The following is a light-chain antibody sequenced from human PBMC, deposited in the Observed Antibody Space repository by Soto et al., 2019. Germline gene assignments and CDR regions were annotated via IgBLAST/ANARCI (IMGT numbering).Light chain of an antibody. Sequence: DIQMTQSPTSLSASVGDRVTITCRASQGIRNFVAWYQQKPGKPPKLLIYAASTLQSGVTSRFSGSGSGTDVTLTINSLHPEDVATYSCQKYSSVPVFGPGTKVEI. CDR1: QGIRNF. V-gene: IGKV1-27*01. J-gene: IGKJ3*01. CDR2: AAS. CDR3: QKYSSVPV.